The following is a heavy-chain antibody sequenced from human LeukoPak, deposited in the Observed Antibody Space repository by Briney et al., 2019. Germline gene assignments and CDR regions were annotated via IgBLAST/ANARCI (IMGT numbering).Heavy chain of an antibody. D-gene: IGHD6-19*01. CDR3: AREESNGWYVIDY. V-gene: IGHV3-23*01. CDR2: ISGSGGTP. J-gene: IGHJ4*02. Sequence: GGSLRLSCAASGFTFSRNAMNWVRQAPGKGLEWVSTISGSGGTPYYADSVKGRFTISRDNSRNTLYLQMNSLRAEDTAVYYCAREESNGWYVIDYWGQGTLVTVSS. CDR1: GFTFSRNA.